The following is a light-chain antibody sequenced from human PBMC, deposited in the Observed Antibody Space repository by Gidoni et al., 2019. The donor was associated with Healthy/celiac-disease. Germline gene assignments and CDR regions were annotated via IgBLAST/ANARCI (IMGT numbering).Light chain of an antibody. J-gene: IGKJ5*01. Sequence: DIQMPQSPSSLSASVRDRVIITWRASQRISSYLNWYQQKSGKAPKLLIYAASRLQSGVPSRCGGSGSGTDFTLTIGSLRPEDFATYYGRQSYSTPITFGQGTRVEIK. CDR3: RQSYSTPIT. CDR1: QRISSY. V-gene: IGKV1-39*01. CDR2: AAS.